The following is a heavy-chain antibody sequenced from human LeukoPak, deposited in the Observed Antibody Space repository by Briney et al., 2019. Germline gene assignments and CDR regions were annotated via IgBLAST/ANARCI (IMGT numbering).Heavy chain of an antibody. J-gene: IGHJ4*02. CDR1: GGTFSSYA. Sequence: SVKVSCKASGGTFSSYAISWVRQAPGQGLEWMGGIIPIFGTANYAQKFQGRVTITTDESTSTAYMELSSLRSEDTAVYYCASAFLVGATRLDDYWGQGTLVTVSS. D-gene: IGHD1-26*01. CDR3: ASAFLVGATRLDDY. CDR2: IIPIFGTA. V-gene: IGHV1-69*05.